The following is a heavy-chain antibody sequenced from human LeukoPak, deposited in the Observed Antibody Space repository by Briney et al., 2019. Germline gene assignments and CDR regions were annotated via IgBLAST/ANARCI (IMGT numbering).Heavy chain of an antibody. J-gene: IGHJ4*02. CDR1: GFTFSHAW. CDR2: VKSKTDGGTT. Sequence: GGSLRLSCAASGFTFSHAWMSWVRQAPGKGLEWVGRVKSKTDGGTTDYAAPVKGRFTTSRDDSKNTLYLEMNSLKTEDTAVYYCTVVNYGSGSYPLGYWGQGTLVTVSS. V-gene: IGHV3-15*01. CDR3: TVVNYGSGSYPLGY. D-gene: IGHD3-10*01.